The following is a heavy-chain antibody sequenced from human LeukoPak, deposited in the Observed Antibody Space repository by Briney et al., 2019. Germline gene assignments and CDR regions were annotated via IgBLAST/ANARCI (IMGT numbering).Heavy chain of an antibody. D-gene: IGHD3-22*01. J-gene: IGHJ4*02. CDR1: GFSVNSNY. CDR3: ARWGYDSSGSYWDD. Sequence: GGSLRLSCSASGFSVNSNYMTWVRQAPGKGREWVSLIYSISDTYYADSVKGRFTISRDNSKNMVFLQMNSLRADDSAVYYCARWGYDSSGSYWDDWGQGTRVTVSS. V-gene: IGHV3-53*01. CDR2: IYSISDT.